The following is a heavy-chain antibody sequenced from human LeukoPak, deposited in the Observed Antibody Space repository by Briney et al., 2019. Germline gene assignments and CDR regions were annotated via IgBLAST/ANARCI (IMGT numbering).Heavy chain of an antibody. Sequence: GSLRISCSASGFTFSSYAMSLVRQAPGKGLQWVSVLYSDGNTKYADSVQGRFTISRDNSKNTLYLEMNSLSPDDTAVYYCARGVEPLAANTLAYWGQGTLVTVSS. V-gene: IGHV3-23*03. J-gene: IGHJ4*02. CDR2: LYSDGNT. CDR1: GFTFSSYA. CDR3: ARGVEPLAANTLAY. D-gene: IGHD1-14*01.